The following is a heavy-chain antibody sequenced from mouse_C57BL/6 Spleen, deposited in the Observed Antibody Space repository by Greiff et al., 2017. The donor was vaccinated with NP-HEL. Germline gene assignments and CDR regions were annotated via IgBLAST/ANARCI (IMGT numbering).Heavy chain of an antibody. V-gene: IGHV8-12*01. CDR1: GFSLSTSGMG. Sequence: QVTLKESGPGILQSSQTLSLTCSFSGFSLSTSGMGVSWIRQPSGKGLEWLAHIYWDDDKRYNPSLKSRLTISKDTSRNQVFLKITSVDTADTATYYCARRGATYYSNYGNWYFDVWGTGTTVTVSS. J-gene: IGHJ1*03. CDR3: ARRGATYYSNYGNWYFDV. CDR2: IYWDDDK. D-gene: IGHD2-5*01.